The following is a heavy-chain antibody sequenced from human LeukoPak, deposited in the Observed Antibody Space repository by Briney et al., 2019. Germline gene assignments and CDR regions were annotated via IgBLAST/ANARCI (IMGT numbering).Heavy chain of an antibody. Sequence: GRSLRLSCAASKFTFSNYGMHWVRQAPGKGLEWVAVISYDESTTYYADSVKGRFTISRDNSKNTLYLQMNSLRPEDTAVYYCARGRWELRFDPWGQGTLVTVSS. CDR1: KFTFSNYG. V-gene: IGHV3-30*03. J-gene: IGHJ5*02. D-gene: IGHD2-15*01. CDR3: ARGRWELRFDP. CDR2: ISYDESTT.